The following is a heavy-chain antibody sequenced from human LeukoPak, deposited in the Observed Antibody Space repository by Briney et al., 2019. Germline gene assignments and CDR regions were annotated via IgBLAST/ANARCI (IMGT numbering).Heavy chain of an antibody. CDR1: GYTLTELS. J-gene: IGHJ6*04. Sequence: GSSVKVSCKVSGYTLTELSMHCVRQAPGKRLEWRGGFDPEDGETIYAQKFQGRVTMTEDTSTDTAYMELSSLRSEDTAVYYCATLNIGPDYDILTGYAQTKYGMDVWGKGTTVTVSS. CDR2: FDPEDGET. D-gene: IGHD3-9*01. V-gene: IGHV1-24*01. CDR3: ATLNIGPDYDILTGYAQTKYGMDV.